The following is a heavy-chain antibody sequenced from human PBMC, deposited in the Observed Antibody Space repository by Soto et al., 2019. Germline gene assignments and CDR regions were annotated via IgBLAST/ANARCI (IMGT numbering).Heavy chain of an antibody. CDR1: GGSISSGGYS. Sequence: QLQLQESGAGLVKPSQTLSLTCAVSGGSISSGGYSWSWIRQPPGKGLEWIGYIYHSGSTYYNPSLKSRVTISVDRSKNQFSLKLSSVTAADTAVYYCARAHYGDYGYGMDVWGQGTTVTVSS. CDR3: ARAHYGDYGYGMDV. D-gene: IGHD4-17*01. V-gene: IGHV4-30-2*01. CDR2: IYHSGST. J-gene: IGHJ6*02.